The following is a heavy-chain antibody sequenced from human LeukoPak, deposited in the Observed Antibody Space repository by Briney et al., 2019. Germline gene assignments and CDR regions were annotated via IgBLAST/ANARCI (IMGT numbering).Heavy chain of an antibody. Sequence: ASVKVSCKVSGYTLTELSMHWVRQAPGKGLEWMGGFDPEDGETIYAQKFQGRVTITADKSTSTAYMELSSLRSEDTAVYYCARGGPTTVVTHFDYWGQGTLVTVSS. J-gene: IGHJ4*02. CDR2: FDPEDGET. CDR3: ARGGPTTVVTHFDY. V-gene: IGHV1-24*01. D-gene: IGHD4-23*01. CDR1: GYTLTELS.